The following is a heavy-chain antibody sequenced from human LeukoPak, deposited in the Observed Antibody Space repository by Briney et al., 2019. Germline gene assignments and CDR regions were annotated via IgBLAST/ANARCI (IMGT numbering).Heavy chain of an antibody. Sequence: GGSLRLSCAASGFAFSSYAMSWVRQAPGKGLEWVSAISGSGDSTDYADSVKGRFTISRDNSKNTLHLQMNSLRADDTAVYYCAKALGYSSGSDAFDIWGQGTMVTVSS. V-gene: IGHV3-23*01. D-gene: IGHD6-19*01. CDR2: ISGSGDST. J-gene: IGHJ3*02. CDR3: AKALGYSSGSDAFDI. CDR1: GFAFSSYA.